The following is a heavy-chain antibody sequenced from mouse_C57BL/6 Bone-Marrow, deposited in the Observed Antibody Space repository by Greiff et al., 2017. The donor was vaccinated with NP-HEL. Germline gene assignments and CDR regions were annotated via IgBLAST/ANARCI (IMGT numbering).Heavy chain of an antibody. Sequence: EVNVVESGGGLVQPGESLTLSCESNEYEFPSHDMSWVRKTPEKRLELVAAITRAGGSTYYPDTMDSRFIISRDNTKKTLYLQMSRLRSEDTALYYCARHEYGYDGYAMDYGGQGTSVTVSS. D-gene: IGHD2-2*01. V-gene: IGHV5-2*01. CDR3: ARHEYGYDGYAMDY. CDR2: ITRAGGST. CDR1: EYEFPSHD. J-gene: IGHJ4*01.